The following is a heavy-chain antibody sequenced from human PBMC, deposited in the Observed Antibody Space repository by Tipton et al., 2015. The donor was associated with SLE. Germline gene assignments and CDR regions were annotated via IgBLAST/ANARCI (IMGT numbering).Heavy chain of an antibody. CDR3: ARDQIHSSGWSRYYYYGMDV. Sequence: SLRLSCAASGFTFDDYGMSWVRQAPGKGLEWVSGINWNGGSTGYADSVKGRFTISRDNAKNSLYLQMNSLRAEDTAVYYCARDQIHSSGWSRYYYYGMDVWGQGTTVTVSS. CDR1: GFTFDDYG. D-gene: IGHD6-19*01. CDR2: INWNGGST. V-gene: IGHV3-20*04. J-gene: IGHJ6*02.